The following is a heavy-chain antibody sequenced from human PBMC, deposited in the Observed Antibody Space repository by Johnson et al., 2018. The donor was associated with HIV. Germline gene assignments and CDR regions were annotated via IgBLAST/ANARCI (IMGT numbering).Heavy chain of an antibody. Sequence: QLVESGGGLVQPGGSLRLACVASGFIFDDYAMHWVRQAPGKGLEWVSGISWNSGSIGYADSVKGRFTISRDNAKNSLYLQMNSLRAEDTALYYCAKGGGQQLAHAFDIWGQGTMVTVSS. V-gene: IGHV3-9*01. CDR1: GFIFDDYA. CDR3: AKGGGQQLAHAFDI. J-gene: IGHJ3*02. D-gene: IGHD6-13*01. CDR2: ISWNSGSI.